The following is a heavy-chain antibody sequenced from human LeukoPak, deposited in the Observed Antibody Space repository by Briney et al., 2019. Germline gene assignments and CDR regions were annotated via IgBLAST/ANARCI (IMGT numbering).Heavy chain of an antibody. V-gene: IGHV4-31*03. CDR3: ARDVWFGPQPASLGMDV. Sequence: SETLSLTCTVSGGSISSGGSYWSCTRQHPGKGLEWIGYIYYSGSTYYNPSLKSRVTISVDTSKNQFSLKLSSVTAADTDVYYCARDVWFGPQPASLGMDVWGKGTTVTVSS. J-gene: IGHJ6*04. CDR1: GGSISSGGSY. CDR2: IYYSGST. D-gene: IGHD3-10*01.